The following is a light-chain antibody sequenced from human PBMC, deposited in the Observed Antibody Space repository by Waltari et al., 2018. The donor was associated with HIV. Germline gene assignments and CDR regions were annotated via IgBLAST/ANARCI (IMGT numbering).Light chain of an antibody. CDR2: AAS. V-gene: IGKV3-20*01. J-gene: IGKJ1*01. CDR3: HQYGTSVWT. Sequence: EIVLTQSPAFLSVSPGDRATLSCRSSQTITDHFLAWYQQKPGQAPRLLIYAASRRASDVPVRFSGSHSATDFNLTIDRLEPEDSALYFCHQYGTSVWTFGQGTKVEIK. CDR1: QTITDHF.